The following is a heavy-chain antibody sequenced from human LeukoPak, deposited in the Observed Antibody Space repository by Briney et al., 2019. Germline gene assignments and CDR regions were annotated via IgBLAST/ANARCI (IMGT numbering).Heavy chain of an antibody. CDR3: AKEGTASGIPPY. Sequence: PGGSLRLSCAASGFTFSSYGMHWVRQAPGKGLEWVAFIRYDGSNKYYADSVKGRFTIFRDNSKTPLSLQMNSLRAEDTAVYYCAKEGTASGIPPYWGQGTLVTVSS. J-gene: IGHJ4*02. V-gene: IGHV3-30*02. CDR2: IRYDGSNK. D-gene: IGHD1-1*01. CDR1: GFTFSSYG.